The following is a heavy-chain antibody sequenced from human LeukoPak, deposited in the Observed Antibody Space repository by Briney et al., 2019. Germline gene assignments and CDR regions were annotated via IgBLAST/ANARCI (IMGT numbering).Heavy chain of an antibody. D-gene: IGHD3-16*02. Sequence: GGSLRLSCAASGFTFSDYYMSWIRQAPGKGLEWVSYISSSGSTIYYADSVKGRFTISRDNAKNSLYLQMNSLRAEDTAVYYCASDWDYDYVWGSYRSPLYFDYWGQGTLVTVSS. J-gene: IGHJ4*02. CDR1: GFTFSDYY. CDR3: ASDWDYDYVWGSYRSPLYFDY. V-gene: IGHV3-11*04. CDR2: ISSSGSTI.